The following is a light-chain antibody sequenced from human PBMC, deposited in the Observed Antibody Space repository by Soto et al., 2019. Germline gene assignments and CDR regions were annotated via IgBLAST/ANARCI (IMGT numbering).Light chain of an antibody. J-gene: IGLJ1*01. Sequence: LTQPASVSGSPGQSITISCTGTSSDIGSYSLVSWYQHHPGKAPKLMIYDVSKRPSGVSNRFSASKSGNTASLTISGLQAEDEADYYCCSYAGSSTTYVFGTGTKVTVL. CDR2: DVS. CDR1: SSDIGSYSL. V-gene: IGLV2-23*02. CDR3: CSYAGSSTTYV.